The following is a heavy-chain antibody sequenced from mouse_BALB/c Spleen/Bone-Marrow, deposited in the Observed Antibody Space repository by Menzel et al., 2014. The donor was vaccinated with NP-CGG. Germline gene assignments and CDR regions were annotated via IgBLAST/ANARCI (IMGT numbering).Heavy chain of an antibody. Sequence: EVMLVESGGGLVQPGGSLGLSCATSGFTFTDYYMNWVRQPPGMALEWLGFIRNKANGYTTDYSTSVKGRFTISRDNSQNILYLQMNTLRTEDSATYYCARDVGRLFFDVWGAGTTVTVSS. CDR1: GFTFTDYY. J-gene: IGHJ1*01. D-gene: IGHD3-3*01. CDR3: ARDVGRLFFDV. V-gene: IGHV7-3*02. CDR2: IRNKANGYTT.